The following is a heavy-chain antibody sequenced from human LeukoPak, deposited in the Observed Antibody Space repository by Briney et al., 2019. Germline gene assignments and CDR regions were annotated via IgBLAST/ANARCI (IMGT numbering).Heavy chain of an antibody. CDR1: GYTFIGYY. J-gene: IGHJ6*02. Sequence: GASVKVSCKTSGYTFIGYYMHWVRQAPGQGLEWMGRINPNSGGTNYAQKFQGRVTMTEDTSTDTAYMELSSLRSEDTAVYYCATDRQNPYYYGMDVWGQGTTVTVSS. D-gene: IGHD1-14*01. CDR2: INPNSGGT. CDR3: ATDRQNPYYYGMDV. V-gene: IGHV1-2*06.